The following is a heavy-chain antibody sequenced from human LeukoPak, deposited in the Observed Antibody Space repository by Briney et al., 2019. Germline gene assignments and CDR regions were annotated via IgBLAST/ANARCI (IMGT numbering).Heavy chain of an antibody. J-gene: IGHJ4*02. V-gene: IGHV3-64*04. CDR1: GFTFSSYT. Sequence: PGGSLRLSCSASGFTFSSYTMQWVRQAPGKGLESVSAITSNGGSTHYADSVRGRFTISRDNSKNTLYLQMNSLRADDTAVYYCARAIQFGGYFDYWGQGTLVTVSS. D-gene: IGHD2-15*01. CDR2: ITSNGGST. CDR3: ARAIQFGGYFDY.